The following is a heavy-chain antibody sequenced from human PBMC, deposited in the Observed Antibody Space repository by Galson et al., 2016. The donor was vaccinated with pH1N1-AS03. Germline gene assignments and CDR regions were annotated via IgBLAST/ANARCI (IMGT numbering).Heavy chain of an antibody. Sequence: SVKVSCKASGYNFVTYGITWVRQGPGQGLEWMGWINPYSTNTNYAKKVQDRVTMTADTSTTTAHLDLRNLGSDDTAVYYRARVVAGRPFLIDYWGQGTLVIVSS. CDR2: INPYSTNT. CDR1: GYNFVTYG. V-gene: IGHV1-18*01. J-gene: IGHJ4*02. D-gene: IGHD6-6*01. CDR3: ARVVAGRPFLIDY.